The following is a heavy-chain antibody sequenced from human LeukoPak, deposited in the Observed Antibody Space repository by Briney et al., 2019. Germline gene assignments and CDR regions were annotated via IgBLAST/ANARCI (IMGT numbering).Heavy chain of an antibody. CDR1: GDSVSSSSYY. Sequence: SETLFLTCTVSGDSVSSSSYYWGWIRQPPGKGLGWIGSISYSGTNYNNPSLKSRVSISIDTSKNQFSVKLTSVTAADTAMYYCASLGTLRSWGQGTLVTVSS. D-gene: IGHD7-27*01. CDR3: ASLGTLRS. V-gene: IGHV4-39*01. J-gene: IGHJ5*02. CDR2: ISYSGTN.